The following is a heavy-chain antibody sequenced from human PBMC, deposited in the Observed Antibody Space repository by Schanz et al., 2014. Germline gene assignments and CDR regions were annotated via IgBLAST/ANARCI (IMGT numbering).Heavy chain of an antibody. CDR3: ARGPSTGAFDI. J-gene: IGHJ3*02. V-gene: IGHV1-46*03. CDR2: IIPILDKT. Sequence: QVQLVQSGAEVKKPGVSVKVSCKASGYTFTTYYIHWVRQAPGQGLEWMGRIIPILDKTNYAQKFRGRVTMTRDTSTSTVYMELSSLRSEDTAVYFCARGPSTGAFDIWGQGTMVTVSS. CDR1: GYTFTTYY.